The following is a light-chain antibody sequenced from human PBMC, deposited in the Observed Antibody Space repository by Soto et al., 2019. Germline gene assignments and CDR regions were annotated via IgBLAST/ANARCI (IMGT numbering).Light chain of an antibody. Sequence: IQMTQSPSSLSASVGDRVSIAGRASQSISMYLNWYQQKPGKAPKLLIYAASSLQSGVPSRFSGSGSGTDFTLTISSLQPEDFATYYCLQDHNYPPTFGQGTKVDIK. V-gene: IGKV1-6*01. CDR1: QSISMY. CDR2: AAS. CDR3: LQDHNYPPT. J-gene: IGKJ1*01.